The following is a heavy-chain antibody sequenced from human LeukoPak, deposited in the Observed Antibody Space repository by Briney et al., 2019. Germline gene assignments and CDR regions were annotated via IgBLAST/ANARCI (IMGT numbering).Heavy chain of an antibody. J-gene: IGHJ4*02. V-gene: IGHV3-23*01. CDR3: AKTGNQLWLQS. CDR1: GFTFSNYA. Sequence: GGSLRLSCTASGFTFSNYAMAWVRQAPGKGLEWLSLIVAGGRSTYSADSVEGRFTISRDNSKNTLYLQLTSLRAEDTAIYYCAKTGNQLWLQSWGQGTLVTVSS. D-gene: IGHD5-18*01. CDR2: IVAGGRST.